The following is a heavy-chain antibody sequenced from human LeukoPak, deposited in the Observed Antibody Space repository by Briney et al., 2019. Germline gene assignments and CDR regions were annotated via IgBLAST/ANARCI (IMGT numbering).Heavy chain of an antibody. D-gene: IGHD5-18*01. CDR2: IYYSGST. CDR3: ARDSGGGYSYGYGYYYYGMDV. J-gene: IGHJ6*02. V-gene: IGHV4-31*03. CDR1: GGSISSGGYY. Sequence: SETLSLTCTVSGGSISSGGYYWSWIRQHPGKGLEWIGYIYYSGSTYYNPSLKSRVTISVDTSKNQFSLKLSSVTAADTAVYYCARDSGGGYSYGYGYYYYGMDVWGQGTTVTVSS.